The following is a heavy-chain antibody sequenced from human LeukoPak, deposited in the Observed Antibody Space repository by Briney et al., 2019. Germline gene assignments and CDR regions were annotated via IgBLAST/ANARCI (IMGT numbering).Heavy chain of an antibody. D-gene: IGHD3-10*01. CDR1: GGTFSSYA. CDR2: IIPIFGTA. V-gene: IGHV1-69*13. Sequence: SVKVSCKASGGTFSSYAISWVRQAPGQGLEWMGGIIPIFGTANYAQKFQGRVTITADESTSTAYMELSSLRSEDAAVYYCARANMVRGVGSFFDRNWFDPWGQGTLVTVSS. CDR3: ARANMVRGVGSFFDRNWFDP. J-gene: IGHJ5*02.